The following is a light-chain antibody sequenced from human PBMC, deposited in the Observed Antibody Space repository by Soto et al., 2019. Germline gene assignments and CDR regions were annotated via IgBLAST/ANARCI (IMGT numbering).Light chain of an antibody. CDR2: RNN. Sequence: QCVLTQPPSASGTPGQRVTISWSGSSSNIGSNYVYWYQQLPGTAPKLLIYRNNQRPSGVPDRFSGSKSGTSASLAISGLRSEDEADYYCAAWDDSLSVWVFGGGTKLTVL. V-gene: IGLV1-47*01. CDR1: SSNIGSNY. J-gene: IGLJ3*02. CDR3: AAWDDSLSVWV.